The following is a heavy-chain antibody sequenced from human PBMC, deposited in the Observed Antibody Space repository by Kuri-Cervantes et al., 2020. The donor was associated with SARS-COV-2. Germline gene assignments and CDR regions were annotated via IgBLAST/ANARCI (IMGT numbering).Heavy chain of an antibody. CDR2: ISYDGSNK. J-gene: IGHJ4*02. CDR1: GFTFSSYA. CDR3: ARDAGPGIAARPAGLDY. D-gene: IGHD6-6*01. Sequence: LSLTCAASGFTFSSYAMHWVRQAPGKGLEWVAVISYDGSNKYYADSVKGRFTISRDNSKNTLYLQMNSLRAEDTAVYYCARDAGPGIAARPAGLDYWGQGTLVTVSS. V-gene: IGHV3-30-3*01.